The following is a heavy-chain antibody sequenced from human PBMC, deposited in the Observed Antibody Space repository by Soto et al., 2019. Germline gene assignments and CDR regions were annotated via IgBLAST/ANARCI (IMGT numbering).Heavy chain of an antibody. CDR1: GDTFTDYY. J-gene: IGHJ4*02. Sequence: QVQLMQSGAEVQKPGASVKVSCKASGDTFTDYYIHWVRQAPGQGLEWMGTVNPSGGHTTYAQHFLGRGTLTRDTSTSTRYLVLTSLTSDGTAIYYCARGGHVVVVTAALDYWGQGTLVTVSS. V-gene: IGHV1-46*01. CDR3: ARGGHVVVVTAALDY. D-gene: IGHD2-21*02. CDR2: VNPSGGHT.